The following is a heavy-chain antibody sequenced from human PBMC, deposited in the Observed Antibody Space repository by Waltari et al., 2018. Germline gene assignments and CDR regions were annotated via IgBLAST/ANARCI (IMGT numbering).Heavy chain of an antibody. CDR2: INHSGST. CDR1: GGSFIGYS. J-gene: IGHJ3*02. V-gene: IGHV4-34*01. CDR3: ARRNVVVVAATFAFDI. D-gene: IGHD2-15*01. Sequence: QVQLQQWGAGLLKPSETLSLTCAVYGGSFIGYSWSWIRPPPGKGLEWIGEINHSGSTNYNPSLKSRVTISVDTSKNQFSLKLSSVTAADTAVYYCARRNVVVVAATFAFDIWGQGTMVTVSS.